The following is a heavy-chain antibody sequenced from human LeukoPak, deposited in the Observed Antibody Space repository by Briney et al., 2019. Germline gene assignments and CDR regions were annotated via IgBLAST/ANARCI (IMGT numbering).Heavy chain of an antibody. CDR1: GGTFSSYT. CDR2: IIPIFGTA. J-gene: IGHJ5*02. Sequence: GSSVKVSCKASGGTFSSYTISWVRQAPGQGLEWMGGIIPIFGTANYAQKFQGRVTITADESTSTAYMELSSLRSEDTAVYYCARAVDSYENNWFDPWGQGTLVTVSS. CDR3: ARAVDSYENNWFDP. V-gene: IGHV1-69*01. D-gene: IGHD5-18*01.